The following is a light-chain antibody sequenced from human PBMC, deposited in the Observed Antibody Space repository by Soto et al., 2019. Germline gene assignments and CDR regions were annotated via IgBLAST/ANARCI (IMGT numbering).Light chain of an antibody. V-gene: IGKV1-27*01. CDR1: QGISHF. J-gene: IGKJ2*01. CDR2: TAS. Sequence: DIQMTQSPSSLSASVGDRVTITCRASQGISHFLAWYQQKPGTVPKLLIYTASTLHSGVPSRFSGSGSGTDFTLTISSLQPADVATYYCQKYYGAPYTFGQGTKLEIK. CDR3: QKYYGAPYT.